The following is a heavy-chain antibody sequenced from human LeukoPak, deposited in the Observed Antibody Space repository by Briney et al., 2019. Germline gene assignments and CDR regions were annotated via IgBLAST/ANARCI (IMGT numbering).Heavy chain of an antibody. CDR3: ARDHRSQYGSSWYGGIYFDY. V-gene: IGHV3-48*03. J-gene: IGHJ4*02. CDR1: GFTFSSYE. Sequence: GGSLRLSCAASGFTFSSYEMKGVRQAPGKGREGVSYISSSGSTKYYADSVKGRFTISRDNAKNSLYLQMNSLRAEDTAVYYCARDHRSQYGSSWYGGIYFDYWGQGTLVTVSS. D-gene: IGHD6-13*01. CDR2: ISSSGSTK.